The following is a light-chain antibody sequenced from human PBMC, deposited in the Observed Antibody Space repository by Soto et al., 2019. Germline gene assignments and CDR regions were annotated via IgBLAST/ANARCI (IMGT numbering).Light chain of an antibody. CDR3: NQYASYSNT. Sequence: DVQLIQSPSTPSASIGDSVTITCRVSQAIRYWVACYQQKPGKAPKLLFYDSTSSDSGVPSRFSGTGSETEFTLTIRAIQPDDFATYDCNQYASYSNTFGQGT. V-gene: IGKV1-5*01. CDR1: QAIRYW. J-gene: IGKJ2*01. CDR2: DST.